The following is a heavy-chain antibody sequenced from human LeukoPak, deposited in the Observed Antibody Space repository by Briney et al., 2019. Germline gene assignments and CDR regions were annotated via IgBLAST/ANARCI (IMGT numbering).Heavy chain of an antibody. CDR1: GGSISSGGYS. Sequence: SQTLSLTCAVSGGSISSGGYSWSWIRQPPGKGLEWIGYTYHSGSTYYNPSLKSRVTISVDRSKNQFSLKLSSVTAADTAVYYCAREESVAGPGAFDIWGQGTMVTVSS. J-gene: IGHJ3*02. CDR2: TYHSGST. V-gene: IGHV4-30-2*01. D-gene: IGHD6-19*01. CDR3: AREESVAGPGAFDI.